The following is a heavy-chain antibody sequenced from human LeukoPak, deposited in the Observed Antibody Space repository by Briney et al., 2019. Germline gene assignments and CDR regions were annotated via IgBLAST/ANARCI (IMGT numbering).Heavy chain of an antibody. CDR2: IYYSGST. CDR3: ARSSGYSSSGGLNWFDT. D-gene: IGHD6-13*01. J-gene: IGHJ5*02. CDR1: GGSISSSSYY. Sequence: SETLSLTCTVSGGSISSSSYYWGWIRQPPGKGLEWIGSIYYSGSTYYNPSLKSRVTISVDTSKNQFSLKLSSVTTADTAVYYCARSSGYSSSGGLNWFDTWGQGTLVTVSS. V-gene: IGHV4-39*01.